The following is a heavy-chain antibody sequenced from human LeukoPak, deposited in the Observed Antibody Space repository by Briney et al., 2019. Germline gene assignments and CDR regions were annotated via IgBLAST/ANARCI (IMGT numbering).Heavy chain of an antibody. D-gene: IGHD1-26*01. CDR1: TGSISGYY. V-gene: IGHV4-59*08. CDR2: RYYSGAS. J-gene: IGHJ4*02. CDR3: ARALSGSPAVFDS. Sequence: SETLSLTCAVSTGSISGYYWSWIRQPPGKGLEWIGFRYYSGASNYNPSLRGRVTISVDRSKSQVSLKMTSVTAADTAVYYCARALSGSPAVFDSWGQGTLVSVRS.